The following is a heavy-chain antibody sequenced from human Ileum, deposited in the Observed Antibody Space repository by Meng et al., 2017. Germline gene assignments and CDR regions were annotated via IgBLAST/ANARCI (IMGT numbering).Heavy chain of an antibody. CDR1: GFSISSDY. CDR3: TRAYYCGSGMGFDP. Sequence: SETLSLTCTVSGFSISSDYWTWFRQPPGKGLEWFGYIYYRGRTTYNPPLKSRVTISIDTSTNAYSLKLSSVTAAETAVYYCTRAYYCGSGMGFDPWGQGTLVTVSS. V-gene: IGHV4-59*01. J-gene: IGHJ5*02. CDR2: IYYRGRT. D-gene: IGHD3-10*01.